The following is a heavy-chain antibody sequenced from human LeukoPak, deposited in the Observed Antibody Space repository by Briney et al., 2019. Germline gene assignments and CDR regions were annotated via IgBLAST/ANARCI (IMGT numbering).Heavy chain of an antibody. V-gene: IGHV1-18*01. CDR2: ISAYNGNT. CDR3: ARDRGDYGGNSMTDY. Sequence: ASVRVSCKASGYTFTSYGISWVRQAPGQGLEWMGWISAYNGNTNYAQKLQGRVTMTTDTSTSTAYMELRSLRSDDTAVYYCARDRGDYGGNSMTDYWGQGTLVTVSS. J-gene: IGHJ4*02. CDR1: GYTFTSYG. D-gene: IGHD4-23*01.